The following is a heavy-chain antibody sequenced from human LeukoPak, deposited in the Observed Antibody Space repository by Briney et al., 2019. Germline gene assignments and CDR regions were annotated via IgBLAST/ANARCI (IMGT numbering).Heavy chain of an antibody. Sequence: GGSLRLSCAASGFTVSSNYMSWVRQAPGKGLEWVSVIYSGGSTYYADSVKGRFTISRDNSKNTLYLQMNSLRAEDTAVYYCAKSRSSSWIQYYYYYGMDVWGQGTTVTVSS. J-gene: IGHJ6*02. CDR3: AKSRSSSWIQYYYYYGMDV. CDR1: GFTVSSNY. CDR2: IYSGGST. D-gene: IGHD6-13*01. V-gene: IGHV3-66*01.